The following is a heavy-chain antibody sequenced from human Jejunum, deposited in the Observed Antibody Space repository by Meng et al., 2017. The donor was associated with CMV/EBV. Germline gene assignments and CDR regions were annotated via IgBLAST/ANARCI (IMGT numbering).Heavy chain of an antibody. CDR1: SGSRGYYY. V-gene: IGHV4-61*01. J-gene: IGHJ3*02. CDR2: IYYSGRT. CDR3: ASLPNTVSTDDAFDI. Sequence: SGSRGYYYWSWIRQPPVKELELIGYIYYSGRTNYNPSIKSRVTISVDTSKNQFSLKLSSVTATDTAVYYCASLPNTVSTDDAFDIWGRGTMVTVSS. D-gene: IGHD4-17*01.